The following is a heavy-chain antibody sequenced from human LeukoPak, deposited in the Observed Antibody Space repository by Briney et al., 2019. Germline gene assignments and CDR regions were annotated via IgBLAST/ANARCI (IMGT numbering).Heavy chain of an antibody. CDR1: GGSISSSSYY. J-gene: IGHJ3*01. Sequence: SETLSLTCTVSGGSISSSSYYWGWIRQPPGKGLEWIGSVFYSGSTYYNPSLKSRVTISVDTSKNQFSLKVRSVTAADTAVYYCARYCSGSDCYSMNGFGVWGQGTMVTVSS. CDR3: ARYCSGSDCYSMNGFGV. V-gene: IGHV4-39*07. D-gene: IGHD2-15*01. CDR2: VFYSGST.